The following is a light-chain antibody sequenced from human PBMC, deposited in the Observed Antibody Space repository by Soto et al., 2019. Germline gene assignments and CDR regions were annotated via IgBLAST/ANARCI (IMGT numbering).Light chain of an antibody. Sequence: DIQMTQSPSTLSASVGDRVTIACRASQSISNYLAWYQQKPGKAPKLLIYKASSLESGVPSRFSGGGSGTEFTLTISSLQPDDFATYYCQQYNSYSWTFGQGTRWIS. CDR2: KAS. CDR3: QQYNSYSWT. V-gene: IGKV1-5*03. CDR1: QSISNY. J-gene: IGKJ1*01.